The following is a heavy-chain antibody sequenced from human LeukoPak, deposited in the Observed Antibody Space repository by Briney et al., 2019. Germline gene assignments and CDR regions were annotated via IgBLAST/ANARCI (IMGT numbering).Heavy chain of an antibody. CDR1: GFTFSSYW. CDR3: ARLESDDKSVVPGY. CDR2: IKQDGSEK. J-gene: IGHJ4*02. V-gene: IGHV3-7*05. Sequence: GGSLRLSCAASGFTFSSYWMTWVRQAPGKGLEWVANIKQDGSEKYYVDSVKGRFTISRDNAKNSLYLQMNSLRAEDTALYYCARLESDDKSVVPGYWGQGTLVTVSS. D-gene: IGHD2-21*02.